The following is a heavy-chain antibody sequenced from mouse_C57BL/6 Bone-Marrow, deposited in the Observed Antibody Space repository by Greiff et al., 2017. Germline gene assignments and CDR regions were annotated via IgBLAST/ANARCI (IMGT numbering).Heavy chain of an antibody. CDR3: ARHSAYDSNYGFAY. D-gene: IGHD2-5*01. CDR2: ISGGGGNT. Sequence: VQLKESGGGLVKPGGSLKLSCAASGFTFSSYTMSWVRQTPEKRLEWVATISGGGGNTYYPDSVKGRFTISRDNAKNTLYLQMSSLRSEDTALYYCARHSAYDSNYGFAYWGQGTLVTVSA. V-gene: IGHV5-9*01. CDR1: GFTFSSYT. J-gene: IGHJ3*01.